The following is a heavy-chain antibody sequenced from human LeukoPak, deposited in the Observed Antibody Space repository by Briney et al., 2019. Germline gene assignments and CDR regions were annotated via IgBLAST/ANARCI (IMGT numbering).Heavy chain of an antibody. Sequence: ASVKVSRKASGYTFTSYGISWARQAPGQGLEWMGWISAYNGNTNYAQKLQGRVTMTTDTSTSTAYMELRSLRSDDTAVYYCARPRMVRGVIAPYFDYWGQGTLVTVSS. CDR3: ARPRMVRGVIAPYFDY. D-gene: IGHD3-10*01. J-gene: IGHJ4*02. CDR1: GYTFTSYG. CDR2: ISAYNGNT. V-gene: IGHV1-18*01.